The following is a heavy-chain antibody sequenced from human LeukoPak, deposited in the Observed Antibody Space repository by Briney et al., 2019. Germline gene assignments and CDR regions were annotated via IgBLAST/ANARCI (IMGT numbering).Heavy chain of an antibody. CDR1: GGSISGHY. V-gene: IGHV4-4*07. J-gene: IGHJ4*02. Sequence: PSETLSLTCTVSGGSISGHYWSWIRQPAGKGLEWIGRIYGSGGTDYNPSLNSRVAMSVDTSKNQISLKLTSVTAADTAVYYCARDPSYSSGYFDYWGQGTLVTASS. CDR2: IYGSGGT. CDR3: ARDPSYSSGYFDY. D-gene: IGHD5-12*01.